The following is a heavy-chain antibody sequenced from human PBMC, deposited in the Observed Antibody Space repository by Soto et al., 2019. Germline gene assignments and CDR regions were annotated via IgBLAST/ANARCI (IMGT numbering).Heavy chain of an antibody. V-gene: IGHV4-34*01. J-gene: IGHJ4*02. D-gene: IGHD2-8*02. CDR3: ARDKITGLFDY. Sequence: PAASLSLTCAFNCLSFRVYYWSWIPQPPGTGLEWIGEINHSGSTNYNPSLKSRVTISVDTSKDQFSLKLTSVTAADTAVYYCARDKITGLFDYWGQG. CDR1: CLSFRVYY. CDR2: INHSGST.